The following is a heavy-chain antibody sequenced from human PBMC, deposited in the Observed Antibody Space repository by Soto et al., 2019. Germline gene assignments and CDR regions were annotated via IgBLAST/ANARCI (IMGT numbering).Heavy chain of an antibody. CDR1: GFTFSSYA. CDR3: ARDRGGIAAAGTFFDY. D-gene: IGHD6-13*01. CDR2: ISYDGSNK. V-gene: IGHV3-30-3*01. Sequence: QVQLVESGGGVVQPGRSLRLSCAASGFTFSSYAMHWVRQAPGKGLEWVAVISYDGSNKYYADSVKGRFTISRDNSKNTLYLQMNSLRAEDTAVYYCARDRGGIAAAGTFFDYWGQGTLVTVSS. J-gene: IGHJ4*02.